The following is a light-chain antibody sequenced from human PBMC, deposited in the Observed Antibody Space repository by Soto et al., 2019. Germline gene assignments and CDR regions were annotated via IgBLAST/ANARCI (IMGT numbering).Light chain of an antibody. V-gene: IGKV3-15*01. J-gene: IGKJ2*01. CDR3: QYGYHWPLT. Sequence: EIVMTKSPATLSVSPRESTTLSFRARQSISSELAWYQQKPGQPPRLLIYGASTRATGVPARFTGSESGTDFTLTISVLQSEDFAVYYCQYGYHWPLTFGQGTLLEI. CDR2: GAS. CDR1: QSISSE.